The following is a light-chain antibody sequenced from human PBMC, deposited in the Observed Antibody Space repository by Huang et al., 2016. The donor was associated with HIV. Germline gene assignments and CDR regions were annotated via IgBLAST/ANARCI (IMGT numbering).Light chain of an antibody. Sequence: EIVLTQSPATLSLSPGERATLSCWASQSIGSYLAWYQHKPGQAPSLLIFDASNRVTVSPARFSGRWSWTDFILTISNREPDDVARYYCQQRNNWPLTFGGGTKVEI. J-gene: IGKJ4*01. CDR1: QSIGSY. CDR3: QQRNNWPLT. CDR2: DAS. V-gene: IGKV3-11*01.